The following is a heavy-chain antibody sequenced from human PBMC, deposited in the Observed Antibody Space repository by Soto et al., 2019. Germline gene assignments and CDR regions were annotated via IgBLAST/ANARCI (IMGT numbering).Heavy chain of an antibody. D-gene: IGHD3-22*01. CDR1: GGSIRSKY. CDR3: ARVGYYDSSGYYDY. V-gene: IGHV4-59*01. CDR2: IYSSGST. Sequence: SETLSLTCTVSGGSIRSKYWNWIRQPPGKGLEWIGYIYSSGSTNYNPSLKSRVTMSVDTSKNQFSLKLSSVTAADTAVYYCARVGYYDSSGYYDYWGQGTLVTVS. J-gene: IGHJ4*02.